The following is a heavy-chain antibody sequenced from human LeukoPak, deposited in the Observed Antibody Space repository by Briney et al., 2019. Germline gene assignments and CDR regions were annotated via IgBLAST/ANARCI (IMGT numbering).Heavy chain of an antibody. V-gene: IGHV4-34*01. CDR3: ASSSIAARPGYYYYYYGMDV. D-gene: IGHD6-6*01. CDR2: INHSGST. Sequence: PSETLSLTCAVYGGSFSGYYWSWIRQPPGKGLEWIGEINHSGSTNYNPSLKSRVTISVDTSKNQFSLKLSSVTAADTAVYYCASSSIAARPGYYYYYYGMDVWGQGTTVTVSS. J-gene: IGHJ6*02. CDR1: GGSFSGYY.